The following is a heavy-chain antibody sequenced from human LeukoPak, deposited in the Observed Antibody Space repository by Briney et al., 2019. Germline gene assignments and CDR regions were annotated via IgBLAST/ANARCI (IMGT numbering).Heavy chain of an antibody. J-gene: IGHJ4*02. D-gene: IGHD3-22*01. CDR1: GFTFSSYA. V-gene: IGHV3-30-3*01. CDR2: ISYDGIHK. CDR3: AKDHTPYYYDSSGLGY. Sequence: GGSLRLSCAASGFTFSSYAMHWVRQAPGKGLEWVTVISYDGIHKYYADSVKGRFTISRDNSKNTLDVQMNSLRAEDTAVYYCAKDHTPYYYDSSGLGYWGQGTLVTVSS.